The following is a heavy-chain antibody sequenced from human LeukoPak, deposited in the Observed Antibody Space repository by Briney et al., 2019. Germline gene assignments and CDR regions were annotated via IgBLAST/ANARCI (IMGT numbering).Heavy chain of an antibody. Sequence: GASVKVSCKVSGYTLTELSMHWVRQAPGKGLEWMGGFDPEGGETIYAQKFQGRVTMTEDTSTDTAYMELSSLKSEDTAVYYCATDFFKLERPGSDYWGQGTLVTVSS. CDR1: GYTLTELS. CDR3: ATDFFKLERPGSDY. CDR2: FDPEGGET. D-gene: IGHD1-1*01. J-gene: IGHJ4*02. V-gene: IGHV1-24*01.